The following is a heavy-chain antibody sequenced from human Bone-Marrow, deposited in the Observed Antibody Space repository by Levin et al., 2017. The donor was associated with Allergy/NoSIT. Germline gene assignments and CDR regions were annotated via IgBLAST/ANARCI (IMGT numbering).Heavy chain of an antibody. CDR3: ARADCRSTACYPL. CDR1: GYIFTGYS. V-gene: IGHV1-2*02. J-gene: IGHJ4*02. CDR2: INPASGAV. D-gene: IGHD2-2*01. Sequence: ASVKVSCKASGYIFTGYSIHWVRQAPGQGLEWMGWINPASGAVNYAQKFLGRVTMTRDTSISTAYMELSRVTSDDTAVYYCARADCRSTACYPLWGQGTLVTVSS.